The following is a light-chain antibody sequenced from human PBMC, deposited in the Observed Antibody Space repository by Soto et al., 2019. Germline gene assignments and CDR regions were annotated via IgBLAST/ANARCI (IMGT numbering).Light chain of an antibody. CDR3: QSYDSSLSAVV. V-gene: IGLV1-40*01. J-gene: IGLJ2*01. CDR2: GST. CDR1: SSNIGAGYD. Sequence: QSVLTQPPSVSGAPGQRVTISCNGSSSNIGAGYDVHWYQQFPGTAPKLLLYGSTNRPSGVPDRFSGSKSGTSASLAIAGLQTEDEADYYCQSYDSSLSAVVFGGGPKLTV.